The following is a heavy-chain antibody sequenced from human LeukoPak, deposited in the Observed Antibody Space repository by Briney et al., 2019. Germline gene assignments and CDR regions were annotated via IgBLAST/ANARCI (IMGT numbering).Heavy chain of an antibody. V-gene: IGHV3-66*01. CDR1: GFTVSSKY. CDR3: ARDVAAAGCFDY. D-gene: IGHD6-13*01. CDR2: IYSGGST. Sequence: GGSLRLSCAASGFTVSSKYMSWVSQAPGKGLEWVSVIYSGGSTYYADSVKGRFTISRDNSKNTLYLQMNSLRAEDTAVYYCARDVAAAGCFDYWGQGTLVTVSS. J-gene: IGHJ4*02.